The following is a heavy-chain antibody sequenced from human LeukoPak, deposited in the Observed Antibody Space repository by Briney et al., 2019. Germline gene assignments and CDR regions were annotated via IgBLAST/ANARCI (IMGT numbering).Heavy chain of an antibody. CDR2: ISVSGDTT. CDR3: AKRKDGYGSIDY. Sequence: GGSLRLSCVASGSTLSSYAMSWGRQAPGKGLEWVSVISVSGDTTYYADSVKGRFTISRDNSKLYLQMNSLRAADTAVYFCAKRKDGYGSIDYWGQGTLVTVSS. J-gene: IGHJ4*02. D-gene: IGHD3-10*01. CDR1: GSTLSSYA. V-gene: IGHV3-23*01.